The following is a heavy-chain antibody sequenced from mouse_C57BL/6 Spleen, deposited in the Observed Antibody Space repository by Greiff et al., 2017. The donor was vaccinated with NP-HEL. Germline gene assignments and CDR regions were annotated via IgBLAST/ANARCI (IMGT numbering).Heavy chain of an antibody. Sequence: EVHLVESGTVLARPGASVKMSCKTSGYTFTSYWMHWVKQRPGQGLEWIGAIYPGNSDTSYNQKFKGKAKLTAVTSASTAYMELSSLTNEDSAVYYCTRYYGSSYVDWYFDVWGTGTTVTVSS. D-gene: IGHD1-1*01. J-gene: IGHJ1*03. CDR2: IYPGNSDT. CDR1: GYTFTSYW. CDR3: TRYYGSSYVDWYFDV. V-gene: IGHV1-5*01.